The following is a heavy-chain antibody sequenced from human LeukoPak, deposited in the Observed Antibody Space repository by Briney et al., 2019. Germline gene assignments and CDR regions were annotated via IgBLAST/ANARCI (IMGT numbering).Heavy chain of an antibody. Sequence: SETLSLTCAVYGGSFSGYYWSWIRQPPGKGLEWIGEINHSGSTNYNPSLKSRVTISVDTSKNQFSLKLSSVTAADTAVYYCASQLSGYSYGYFDYWGQGTLVTVSS. D-gene: IGHD5-18*01. J-gene: IGHJ4*02. CDR3: ASQLSGYSYGYFDY. CDR1: GGSFSGYY. CDR2: INHSGST. V-gene: IGHV4-34*01.